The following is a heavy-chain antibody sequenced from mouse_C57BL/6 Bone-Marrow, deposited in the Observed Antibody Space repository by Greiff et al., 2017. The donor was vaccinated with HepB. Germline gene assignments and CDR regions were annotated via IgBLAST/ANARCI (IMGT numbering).Heavy chain of an antibody. CDR1: GYTFTDYD. CDR3: TRTLAY. V-gene: IGHV1-15*01. CDR2: IDPETGGT. J-gene: IGHJ3*01. Sequence: QVQLQQSGAELVRPGASVTLSCKASGYTFTDYDMHWVKQTPVHGLEWIGAIDPETGGTAYNQKFKGKVILTADKSSSTAYMELRSLTSEDSAVYYCTRTLAYWGQGTLVTVSA.